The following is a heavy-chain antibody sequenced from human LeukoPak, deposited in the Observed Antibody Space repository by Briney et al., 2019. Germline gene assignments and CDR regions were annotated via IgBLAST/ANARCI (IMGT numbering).Heavy chain of an antibody. CDR1: GFIFRSYN. D-gene: IGHD3-16*01. CDR2: ITSSSSYI. J-gene: IGHJ5*02. Sequence: GGSLRLSCAASGFIFRSYNMNWVRQAPGKGPEWLSSITSSSSYIFYADSVRGRFTISRDDARNSLYLQMNSLRAEDTAVYYCARGGDKRLARNWFDPWGQGTVVTVSS. V-gene: IGHV3-21*01. CDR3: ARGGDKRLARNWFDP.